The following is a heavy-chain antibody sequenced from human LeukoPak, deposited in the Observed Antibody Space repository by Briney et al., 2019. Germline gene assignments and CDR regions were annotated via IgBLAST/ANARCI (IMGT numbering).Heavy chain of an antibody. Sequence: GGSLRLSCAASGFTFSSYWMSWVRQAPGKGLEWVANIKQDGSEKYYVDSVKGRFTISRDNAKNSLYLQMNSLRAEDTAVYYCAREQLGRFEWFGEYEGYWGQGTLVTVSS. D-gene: IGHD3-10*01. CDR3: AREQLGRFEWFGEYEGY. CDR2: IKQDGSEK. V-gene: IGHV3-7*01. CDR1: GFTFSSYW. J-gene: IGHJ4*02.